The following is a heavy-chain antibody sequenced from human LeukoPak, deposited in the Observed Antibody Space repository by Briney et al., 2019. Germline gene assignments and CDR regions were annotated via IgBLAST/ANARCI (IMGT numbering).Heavy chain of an antibody. CDR2: ISAYNGNT. D-gene: IGHD6-19*01. J-gene: IGHJ6*02. Sequence: GASVKVSCKASGYTFTSYGISWVRQAPGQGLEWMGWISAYNGNTNYAQKLQGRVTMTTDTSTSTAYMELRSLRSDDTAVYYCARERPSSGFFYCGMDVWGQGTTVTVSS. CDR1: GYTFTSYG. CDR3: ARERPSSGFFYCGMDV. V-gene: IGHV1-18*01.